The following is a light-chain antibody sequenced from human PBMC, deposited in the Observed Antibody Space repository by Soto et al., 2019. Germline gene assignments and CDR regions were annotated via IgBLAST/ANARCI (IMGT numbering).Light chain of an antibody. CDR3: SSYAGSNNFGVV. J-gene: IGLJ2*01. CDR1: SSDVGGYSY. CDR2: EVS. V-gene: IGLV2-8*01. Sequence: QSALTQPPSASGSPGQSVAISCTGTSSDVGGYSYVSWYQQHPGKAPQLMIYEVSRRPSGVPDRFSGSKSGNTASLTVSGLQAEDEADYYCSSYAGSNNFGVVFGGGTKLTVL.